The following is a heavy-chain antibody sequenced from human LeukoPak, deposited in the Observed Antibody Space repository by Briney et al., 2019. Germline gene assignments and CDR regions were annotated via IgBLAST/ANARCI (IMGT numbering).Heavy chain of an antibody. CDR3: ARVDTALVTFDY. Sequence: SSHTLSLAWTVSGVSISSYYWSWVRQHPRKRLEWIGYIYYSGSTNYNPSLKSRVTISVDTSKNQFSLKLSSVTAADTAVYYCARVDTALVTFDYWGQGTLLTVSS. CDR1: GVSISSYY. J-gene: IGHJ4*02. CDR2: IYYSGST. D-gene: IGHD5-18*01. V-gene: IGHV4-59*07.